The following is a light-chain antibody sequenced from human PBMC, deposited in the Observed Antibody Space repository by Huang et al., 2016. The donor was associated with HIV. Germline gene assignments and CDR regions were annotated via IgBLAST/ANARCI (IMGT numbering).Light chain of an antibody. CDR3: QQYDNWPPLT. CDR1: QSVRSN. V-gene: IGKV3-15*01. J-gene: IGKJ4*01. CDR2: GAS. Sequence: EIAMTQSPATLSVSPGERATLSCRASQSVRSNLAWYQQKPGQAPRLLIYGASTRPNGIPARFSGSGSGTEFTLTISSLQSEDFAVYYCQQYDNWPPLTFGGGTKVEI.